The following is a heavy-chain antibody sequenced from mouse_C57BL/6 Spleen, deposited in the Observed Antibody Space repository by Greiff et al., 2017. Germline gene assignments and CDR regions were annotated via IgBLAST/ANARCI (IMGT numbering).Heavy chain of an antibody. J-gene: IGHJ3*01. Sequence: QVQLQQPGAELVKPGASVKVSCKASGYTFTSYWMHWVQQRPGQGLEWIGRIHPSDSDTNYNQKFKGKGTLTVDKSSSTAYMQLSSLTSEDSAVYYCANDYDVGAWFAYWGQGTLVTVSA. CDR1: GYTFTSYW. CDR3: ANDYDVGAWFAY. V-gene: IGHV1-74*01. CDR2: IHPSDSDT. D-gene: IGHD2-4*01.